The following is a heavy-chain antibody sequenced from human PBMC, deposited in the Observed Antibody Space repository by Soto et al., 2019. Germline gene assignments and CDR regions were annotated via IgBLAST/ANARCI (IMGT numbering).Heavy chain of an antibody. CDR3: ASSSGWYGYFDY. D-gene: IGHD6-19*01. CDR1: GFTCSSYG. CDR2: IWYDGSNK. J-gene: IGHJ4*02. Sequence: QVQLVESGGGVVQPGRSLRLSCAASGFTCSSYGMHWVRQAPGKGLEWVAVIWYDGSNKYYADSVKGRFTISRDNSKNTLYLQMNSLRAEDTAVYYCASSSGWYGYFDYWGQGTLVSVSS. V-gene: IGHV3-33*01.